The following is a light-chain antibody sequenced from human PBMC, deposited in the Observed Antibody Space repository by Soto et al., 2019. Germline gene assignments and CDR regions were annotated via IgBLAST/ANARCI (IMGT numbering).Light chain of an antibody. V-gene: IGKV3-11*01. CDR2: DAS. J-gene: IGKJ4*01. CDR1: QSVSSY. CDR3: QQYNFWPPLT. Sequence: EIVLTQSPGTLSLSPGERATLSCRASQSVSSYLAWYQQKPGQAPRLLIYDASNRATGIPARFSGSGSGTDFTLTISSLEPEDFAVYYCQQYNFWPPLTFGGGTKVEIK.